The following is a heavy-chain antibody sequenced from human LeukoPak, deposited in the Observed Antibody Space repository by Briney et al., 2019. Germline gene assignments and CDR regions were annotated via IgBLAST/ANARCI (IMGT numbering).Heavy chain of an antibody. Sequence: HPGGSLRLSCAASGFTFSSSAMRWVRQAPGKGLEWVSAISNNGGYTYYADSVQGRFTISRDNSKSTLCLQMNSLRAEDTAVYYCAKQLGYCSDGSCYFPYWGQGTLVTVSS. J-gene: IGHJ4*02. V-gene: IGHV3-23*01. CDR3: AKQLGYCSDGSCYFPY. CDR1: GFTFSSSA. CDR2: ISNNGGYT. D-gene: IGHD2-15*01.